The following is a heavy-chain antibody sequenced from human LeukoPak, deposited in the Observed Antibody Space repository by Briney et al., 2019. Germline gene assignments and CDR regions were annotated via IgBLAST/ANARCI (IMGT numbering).Heavy chain of an antibody. CDR2: ISAYNGNT. Sequence: ASVKASCKASGYTFTSYGISWVRQAPGQGLEWMGWISAYNGNTNYAQKLQGRVTMTTDTSTSTAYMELRSLRSDDTAVYYCARAAVNVLRYFDWLLSPLDYWGQGTLVTVSS. D-gene: IGHD3-9*01. V-gene: IGHV1-18*01. CDR3: ARAAVNVLRYFDWLLSPLDY. J-gene: IGHJ4*02. CDR1: GYTFTSYG.